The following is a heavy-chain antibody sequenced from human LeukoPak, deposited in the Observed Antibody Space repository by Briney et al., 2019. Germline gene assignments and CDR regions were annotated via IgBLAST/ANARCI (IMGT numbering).Heavy chain of an antibody. D-gene: IGHD5-12*01. V-gene: IGHV3-23*01. CDR3: AKDQTSGYYYFDY. J-gene: IGHJ4*02. Sequence: GGSLRLSCAASGFTFSSSAMSWVRQVPGKGLEWVSTISGSGGSTYYADSVKGRFTISRDNSKNTLYLQMNSLRAEDTAVYYCAKDQTSGYYYFDYWGLGTLVTVSS. CDR1: GFTFSSSA. CDR2: ISGSGGST.